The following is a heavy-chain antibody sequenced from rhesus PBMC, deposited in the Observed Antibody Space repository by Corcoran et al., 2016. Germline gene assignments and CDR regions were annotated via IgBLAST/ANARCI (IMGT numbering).Heavy chain of an antibody. Sequence: QVQLQESGPGVVKPSETLSLTCAVSGGSISSGYDWDWIRQPPGKGLEWIGYIYGGRGSTNYNPSLKNRVTISKDASKNQFSLKLSSVTAADTAVHYCARGSWGNYFDYWGQGVLVTVSS. V-gene: IGHV4-76*01. CDR3: ARGSWGNYFDY. CDR2: IYGGRGST. J-gene: IGHJ4*01. CDR1: GGSISSGYD. D-gene: IGHD7-45*01.